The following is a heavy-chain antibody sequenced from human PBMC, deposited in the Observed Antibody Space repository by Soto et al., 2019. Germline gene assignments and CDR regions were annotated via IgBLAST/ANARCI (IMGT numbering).Heavy chain of an antibody. CDR1: GYTFTSYD. D-gene: IGHD2-8*02. V-gene: IGHV1-8*01. CDR2: MNPNSGNT. Sequence: ASVKVSCKASGYTFTSYDTNWVRQATGQGLEWMGWMNPNSGNTGYAQKFQDRVTMTRNTSISTAYMELSSLRSEDTAVYYCARVPPGTAVLNYYFDYWGQGTLVTVSS. CDR3: ARVPPGTAVLNYYFDY. J-gene: IGHJ4*02.